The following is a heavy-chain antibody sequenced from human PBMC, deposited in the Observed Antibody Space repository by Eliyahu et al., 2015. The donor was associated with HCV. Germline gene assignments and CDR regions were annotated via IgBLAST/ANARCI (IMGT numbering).Heavy chain of an antibody. CDR2: ISWNSGSI. Sequence: EVQLVESGGGLVQPGRSLRLSCAASGFTXDDYAMHWVRQAPGKGLEWVSGISWNSGSIGYADSVKGRFTISRDNAKNSLYLQMNSLRAEDTALYYCAKDSELLWFGELNWFDPWGQGTLVTVSS. CDR3: AKDSELLWFGELNWFDP. D-gene: IGHD3-10*01. CDR1: GFTXDDYA. V-gene: IGHV3-9*01. J-gene: IGHJ5*02.